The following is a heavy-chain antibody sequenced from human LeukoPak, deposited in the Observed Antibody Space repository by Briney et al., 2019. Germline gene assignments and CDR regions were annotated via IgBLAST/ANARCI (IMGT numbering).Heavy chain of an antibody. CDR1: GGSISSYY. V-gene: IGHV3-66*01. CDR3: ARDSRVNYFDY. J-gene: IGHJ4*02. CDR2: IYSGGST. D-gene: IGHD3-10*01. Sequence: ETLSLTCTVSGGSISSYYWSWVRQAPGKGLEWVSVIYSGGSTYYADSVKGRFTISRDNSKNTLYLQMNSLRAEDTAVYYCARDSRVNYFDYWGQGTLVTVSS.